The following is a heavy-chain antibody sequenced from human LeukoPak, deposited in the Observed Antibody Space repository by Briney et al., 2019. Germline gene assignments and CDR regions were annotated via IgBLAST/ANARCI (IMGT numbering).Heavy chain of an antibody. Sequence: GGSLRLSCAVSGFALSDSYMSWIRQAPGKGLEWLSYLSCSDTSIYYTDSVKGRFTISRDNAKNSLYLQMNSLRAEDTAVYYCATGGPYYFDYWGQGALVIVSS. CDR1: GFALSDSY. V-gene: IGHV3-11*01. CDR3: ATGGPYYFDY. CDR2: LSCSDTSI. J-gene: IGHJ4*02.